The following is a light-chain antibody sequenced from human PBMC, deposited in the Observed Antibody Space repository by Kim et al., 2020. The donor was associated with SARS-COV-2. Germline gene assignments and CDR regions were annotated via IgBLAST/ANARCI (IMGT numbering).Light chain of an antibody. J-gene: IGKJ2*01. V-gene: IGKV1-27*01. CDR3: QKYDIAPYT. Sequence: SAAVGDRVTLACRASQGISNQLVWYQQKPGKVPKVLISAASALQSGVPSRFSGSGSGTDLALTISSLQPEDVATYYCQKYDIAPYTFGQGTKLEI. CDR2: AAS. CDR1: QGISNQ.